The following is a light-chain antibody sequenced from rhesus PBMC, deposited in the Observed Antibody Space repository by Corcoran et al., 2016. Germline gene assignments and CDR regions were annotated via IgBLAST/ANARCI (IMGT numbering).Light chain of an antibody. Sequence: DVVMTQSPLSLPITPGQPASISCRSSQSLVHSDGKTYLSWYHQKPGQPPRRLIYQVSNRDSGVPDRFSGSGAGTDFTLKIRRVEADDVGTYYCGQGTNVPFTFGPGTKLDIK. CDR3: GQGTNVPFT. CDR2: QVS. V-gene: IGKV2-62*02. J-gene: IGKJ3*01. CDR1: QSLVHSDGKTY.